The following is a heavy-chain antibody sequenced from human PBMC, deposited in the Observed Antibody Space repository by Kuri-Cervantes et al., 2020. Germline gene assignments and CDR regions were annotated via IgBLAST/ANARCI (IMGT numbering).Heavy chain of an antibody. J-gene: IGHJ1*01. CDR1: GFTFDDYA. Sequence: GGSLRLSCAASGFTFDDYAMHWVRQAPGKGLEWVSGISWNSGRIGYAGSVKGRFTISRDNAKNSLFLQMNSLRAEDTALYYCAKDSRYDYVWGGYFQHWGQGTLVTVSS. CDR2: ISWNSGRI. D-gene: IGHD3-16*01. V-gene: IGHV3-9*01. CDR3: AKDSRYDYVWGGYFQH.